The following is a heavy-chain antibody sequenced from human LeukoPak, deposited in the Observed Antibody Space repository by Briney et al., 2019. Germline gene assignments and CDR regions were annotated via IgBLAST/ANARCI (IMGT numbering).Heavy chain of an antibody. Sequence: SQTLSLTCTVSGASISSGDYHWNWLRQPPGKGLEWVGFIHDSGSTYYNPSLKSRVSISRDMSKNQLSLMLSSVTAADTAVYYCARGFGAGNYYYGWFDPWGQGTLVSVSS. CDR1: GASISSGDYH. CDR2: IHDSGST. D-gene: IGHD3-10*01. CDR3: ARGFGAGNYYYGWFDP. V-gene: IGHV4-30-4*01. J-gene: IGHJ5*02.